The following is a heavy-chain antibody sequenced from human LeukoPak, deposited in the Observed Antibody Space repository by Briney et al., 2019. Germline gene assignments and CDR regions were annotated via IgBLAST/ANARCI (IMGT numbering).Heavy chain of an antibody. Sequence: ASVKVSCKASGYTFTDYYMHWVRQGPGQGLDWVGWINPTSGATNYAQKFQGRVTMTRDTSNNTSYMELSRLRSDDTAVYYCAREFRTSTWSFDAFDLWGQGTMVTVSS. CDR1: GYTFTDYY. V-gene: IGHV1-2*02. CDR2: INPTSGAT. CDR3: AREFRTSTWSFDAFDL. J-gene: IGHJ3*01. D-gene: IGHD1/OR15-1a*01.